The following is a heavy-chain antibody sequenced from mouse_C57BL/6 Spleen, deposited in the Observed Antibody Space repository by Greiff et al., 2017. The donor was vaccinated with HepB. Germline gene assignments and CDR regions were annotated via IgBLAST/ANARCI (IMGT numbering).Heavy chain of an antibody. CDR1: GYTFTDYN. CDR2: INPNNGGT. V-gene: IGHV1-22*01. J-gene: IGHJ2*01. Sequence: EVKLQESGPELVKPGASVKMSCKASGYTFTDYNMHWVKQSPGKSLEWIGYINPNNGGTSYNQKFKGKATLTVNKSSSTAYMEHRSLTSEDSAVYYCARTADYEHWGQGTTLTVSS. CDR3: ARTADYEH. D-gene: IGHD2-4*01.